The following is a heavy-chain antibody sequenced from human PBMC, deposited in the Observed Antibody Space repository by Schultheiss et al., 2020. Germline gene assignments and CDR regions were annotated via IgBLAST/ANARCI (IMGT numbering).Heavy chain of an antibody. CDR1: GFTFSYYY. V-gene: IGHV3-53*01. D-gene: IGHD2-15*01. J-gene: IGHJ3*01. CDR2: LYAGGAT. CDR3: VKYLREFSGGTYYGHAFDV. Sequence: GGSLRLSCAASGFTFSYYYMNWVRQAPGKGLEWVSVLYAGGATFYADSVKGRFIISRDSSKNTLFLEMSSLRVEDTAVYYCVKYLREFSGGTYYGHAFDVWGQGTMVTVSS.